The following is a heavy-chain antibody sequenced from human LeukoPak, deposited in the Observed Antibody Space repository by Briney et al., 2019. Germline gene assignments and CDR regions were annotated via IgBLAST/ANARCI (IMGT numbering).Heavy chain of an antibody. D-gene: IGHD2-2*02. CDR3: ARHSVNCSSTSCYIVYYYGMDV. Sequence: SETLSLTCPVYGGSFSGYYWSWIRQPPGKGLEWIGEINHSGSTNYNPSLKSRVTISVDTSKNQFSLKLSSVTAADTAVYYCARHSVNCSSTSCYIVYYYGMDVWGQGTTVTVSS. CDR2: INHSGST. CDR1: GGSFSGYY. V-gene: IGHV4-34*01. J-gene: IGHJ6*02.